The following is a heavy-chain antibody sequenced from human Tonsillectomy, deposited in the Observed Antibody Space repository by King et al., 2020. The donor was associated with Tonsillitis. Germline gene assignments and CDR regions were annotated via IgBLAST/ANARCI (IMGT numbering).Heavy chain of an antibody. V-gene: IGHV4-59*01. D-gene: IGHD7-27*01. CDR2: IYYSGST. CDR3: ASSELELGAPYYFDY. J-gene: IGHJ4*02. Sequence: VQLQESGPGLVKPSETLSLTCTVSGGSISSYYWSWIRQPPGKGLEWIGYIYYSGSTNYNPCLKSRVTISVDTSKNQFSLKLSSVTAADTAVYYCASSELELGAPYYFDYWGQGTLVTVSS. CDR1: GGSISSYY.